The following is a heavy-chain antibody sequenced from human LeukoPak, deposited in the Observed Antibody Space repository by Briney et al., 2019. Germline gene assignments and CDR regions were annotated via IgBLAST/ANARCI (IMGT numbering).Heavy chain of an antibody. J-gene: IGHJ4*02. Sequence: AGGSLRLSCAASGFTFSSYGMHWVRQAPGKGLEWVAVISYDGSNKYYADSVKGRFTISRDNSKNTLYLQMNSLRAEDTAVYYCAKSSLMVRGVDTGVADYWGQGTLVTVSS. CDR1: GFTFSSYG. D-gene: IGHD3-10*01. CDR2: ISYDGSNK. CDR3: AKSSLMVRGVDTGVADY. V-gene: IGHV3-30*18.